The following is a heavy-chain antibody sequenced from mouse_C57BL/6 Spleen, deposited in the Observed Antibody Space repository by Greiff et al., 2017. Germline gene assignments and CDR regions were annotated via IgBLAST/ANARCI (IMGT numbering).Heavy chain of an antibody. J-gene: IGHJ2*01. D-gene: IGHD1-1*01. CDR2: IDPADSET. Sequence: QVHVKQPGAELVRPGSSVKLSCKASGSTFTSYWMHWVKQRPIQGLEWIGNIDPADSETHYNQKFKDKATLTVDKSSGTAYMQLRSLTSEAPAVYYSSSGVTTVVADYWGQGTTLTVSA. V-gene: IGHV1-52*01. CDR1: GSTFTSYW. CDR3: SSGVTTVVADY.